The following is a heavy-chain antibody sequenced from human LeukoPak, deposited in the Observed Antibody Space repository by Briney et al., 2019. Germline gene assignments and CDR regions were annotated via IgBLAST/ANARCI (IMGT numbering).Heavy chain of an antibody. D-gene: IGHD1-7*01. CDR1: EFTFRTYS. CDR3: AKDWNWAIDY. V-gene: IGHV3-30*02. Sequence: GGSLRLSCAASEFTFRTYSMHWVRQAPGKGLEWVAYIHYDSTTEDYADSVKGRFTISRDNSKNTLFLQMNNLRVEDMAVFYCAKDWNWAIDYWGQGTLVTVSS. CDR2: IHYDSTTE. J-gene: IGHJ4*02.